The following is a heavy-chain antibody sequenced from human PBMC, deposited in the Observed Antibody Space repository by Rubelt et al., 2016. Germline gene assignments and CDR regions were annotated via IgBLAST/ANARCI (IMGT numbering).Heavy chain of an antibody. J-gene: IGHJ4*02. Sequence: SSYGMHWVRQAPGKRLEWVAVIWYDGSNKYYADSVKGRFTISRDNSKNTLYLQMNSLRAEDTAVYYCARGYLSNSFDYWGQGTLVTVSS. CDR1: SSYG. D-gene: IGHD4-11*01. CDR3: ARGYLSNSFDY. V-gene: IGHV3-33*01. CDR2: IWYDGSNK.